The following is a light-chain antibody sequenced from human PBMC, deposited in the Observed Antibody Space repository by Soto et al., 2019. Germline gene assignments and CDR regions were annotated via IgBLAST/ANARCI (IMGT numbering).Light chain of an antibody. CDR2: AAS. V-gene: IGKV1-9*01. CDR3: QQLNSYPNT. Sequence: DIQLTQSPSFLSASVGDRVTITRRASQGISSYLAWYQQKPGKAPKLLIYAASTLQSGVPSRFSGSGSGTEFTLTISNLQPEDFATYYCQQLNSYPNTFGQGTKLEIK. J-gene: IGKJ2*01. CDR1: QGISSY.